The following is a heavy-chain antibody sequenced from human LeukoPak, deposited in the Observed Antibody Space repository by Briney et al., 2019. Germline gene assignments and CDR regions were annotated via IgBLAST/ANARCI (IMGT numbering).Heavy chain of an antibody. CDR3: ARGPSITMVRGGQWYYYMDV. J-gene: IGHJ6*03. Sequence: GASVKASCKASGYTFTTYYINWVRQAPGQGLEWMGLINPSCGSTNYAQKFQGRVTMTRDTPTSPVYMELSSLRSEDPAVYYCARGPSITMVRGGQWYYYMDVWGKGTTVTISS. CDR1: GYTFTTYY. CDR2: INPSCGST. V-gene: IGHV1-46*01. D-gene: IGHD3-10*01.